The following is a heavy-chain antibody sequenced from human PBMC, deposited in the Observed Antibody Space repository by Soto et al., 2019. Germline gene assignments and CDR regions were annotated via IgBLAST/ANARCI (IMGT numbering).Heavy chain of an antibody. CDR1: GGSISSYY. CDR2: IYYSGST. Sequence: QVQLQESGPGLVKPSETLSLTCTVSGGSISSYYWSWIRQPPGKGLEWIGYIYYSGSTNYNPSLKSRVTISVDTSKNQFSLKLSSVTAAYTVVYYCARFCPPVAAAGTLTYFDYWGQGTLVTVSS. J-gene: IGHJ4*02. CDR3: ARFCPPVAAAGTLTYFDY. D-gene: IGHD6-13*01. V-gene: IGHV4-59*01.